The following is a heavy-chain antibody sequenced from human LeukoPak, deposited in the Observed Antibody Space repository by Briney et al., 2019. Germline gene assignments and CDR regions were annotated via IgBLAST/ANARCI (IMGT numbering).Heavy chain of an antibody. V-gene: IGHV3-11*01. CDR2: ISSSGSTI. D-gene: IGHD2-15*01. CDR1: GFTFSDYY. CDR3: ARVPSGGGYCSGGSCYSTYYYGMDV. Sequence: PGGSLRLSCAASGFTFSDYYMSWVRQAPGKGLEWVSYISSSGSTIYYADSVKGRSTISRDNAKNSLYLQMNSLGAEDTAVYYCARVPSGGGYCSGGSCYSTYYYGMDVWGQGTTVTVSS. J-gene: IGHJ6*02.